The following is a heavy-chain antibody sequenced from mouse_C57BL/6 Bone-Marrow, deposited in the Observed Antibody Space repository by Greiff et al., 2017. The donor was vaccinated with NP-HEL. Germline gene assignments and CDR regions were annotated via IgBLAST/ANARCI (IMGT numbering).Heavy chain of an antibody. V-gene: IGHV1-66*01. CDR3: ARGYSPFAY. CDR2: IYPGSGNT. J-gene: IGHJ3*01. CDR1: GYTFTSYW. D-gene: IGHD2-14*01. Sequence: QVQLQQSGAELAKPGASVKLSCKASGYTFTSYWMHWVKQRPGQGLEWIGWIYPGSGNTKYNEKFKGKATLTADTSSSTAYMQLSSLTSEDSAVYYCARGYSPFAYWGQGTLVTVSA.